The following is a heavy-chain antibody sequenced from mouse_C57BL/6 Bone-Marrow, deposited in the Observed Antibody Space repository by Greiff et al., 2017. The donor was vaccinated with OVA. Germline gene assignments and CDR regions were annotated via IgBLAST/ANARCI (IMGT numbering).Heavy chain of an antibody. D-gene: IGHD2-1*01. CDR3: GRRNGDY. J-gene: IGHJ2*01. Sequence: EVKLMESGGGLVQPKGSLKLSCAASGFSFNTYAMNWVRQAPGKGLEWVARIRSKSNNYATYYADSVKDRFTISGDDSESMLYLQMNNLKTEDTAMYYCGRRNGDYWGQGTTLTVSS. CDR2: IRSKSNNYAT. V-gene: IGHV10-1*01. CDR1: GFSFNTYA.